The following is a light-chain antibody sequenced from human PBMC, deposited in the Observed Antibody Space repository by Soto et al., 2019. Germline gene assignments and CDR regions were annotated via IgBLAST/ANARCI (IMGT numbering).Light chain of an antibody. J-gene: IGKJ4*01. CDR3: QQYASSPLT. CDR1: QSVSSSY. V-gene: IGKV3-20*01. CDR2: GTS. Sequence: EIGLTQSPGTLSLSPGERATLSCRASQSVSSSYLAGYQQKPGQAPRLLISGTSSRATGIPDRFSGGGSGTDFTLTISRLEPEDFAVYLCQQYASSPLTFGGETEVEIK.